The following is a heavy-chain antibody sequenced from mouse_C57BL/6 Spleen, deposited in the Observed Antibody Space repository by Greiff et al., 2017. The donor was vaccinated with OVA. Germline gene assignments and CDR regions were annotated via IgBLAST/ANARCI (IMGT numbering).Heavy chain of an antibody. D-gene: IGHD2-3*01. V-gene: IGHV1-82*01. CDR3: SRAGDGYRFAY. CDR1: GYAFSSSW. J-gene: IGHJ3*01. Sequence: QVQLQQSGPELVKPGASVKISCKASGYAFSSSWMNWVKQRPGKGLEWIGRIYPGDGDTNYNGKFKGKATLTAEKSSSTAYMQLSSLTSEDSAVYFCSRAGDGYRFAYWGQGTLVTVSA. CDR2: IYPGDGDT.